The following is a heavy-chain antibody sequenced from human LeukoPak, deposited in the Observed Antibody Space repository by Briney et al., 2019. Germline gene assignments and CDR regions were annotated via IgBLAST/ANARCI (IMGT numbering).Heavy chain of an antibody. CDR2: ISSSGSTI. J-gene: IGHJ2*01. CDR3: ARVGYNWNYGYWYFDL. CDR1: GFTFSSYE. D-gene: IGHD1-7*01. Sequence: GGSQRLSCAASGFTFSSYEMNWVRQAPGKGLEWVSYISSSGSTIYYADSVKGRFTISRDNAKNSLYLQMNSLRAEDTAVYYCARVGYNWNYGYWYFDLWGRGTLVTVSS. V-gene: IGHV3-48*03.